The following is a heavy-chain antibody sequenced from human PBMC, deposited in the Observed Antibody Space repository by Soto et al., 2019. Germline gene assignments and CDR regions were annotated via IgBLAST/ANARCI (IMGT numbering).Heavy chain of an antibody. Sequence: GGSLRLSCAASGFTFTNYAMSWVRRLPGKGLEWVSGISAGGDKTYYADSVKGRVTVSRDNSKNTAYFQMSRLRVEDTAVYYCAKDHGDGSGWNYFDSWGQGTLVTVSS. CDR1: GFTFTNYA. V-gene: IGHV3-23*01. D-gene: IGHD6-19*01. J-gene: IGHJ4*02. CDR2: ISAGGDKT. CDR3: AKDHGDGSGWNYFDS.